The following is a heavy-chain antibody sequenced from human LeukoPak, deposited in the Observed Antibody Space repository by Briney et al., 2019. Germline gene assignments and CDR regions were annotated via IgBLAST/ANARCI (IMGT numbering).Heavy chain of an antibody. CDR2: IYSGGST. J-gene: IGHJ4*02. V-gene: IGHV3-53*01. D-gene: IGHD6-13*01. Sequence: GGSLRLSCAASGFTVSSNYMNWVRQAPGKGLEWVSVIYSGGSTNYADSVKGRFTISRDNSKNTLYLQMNSLRAEDTAVYYCAKTRPLDSSSWSHGDYWGQGTLVTVSS. CDR1: GFTVSSNY. CDR3: AKTRPLDSSSWSHGDY.